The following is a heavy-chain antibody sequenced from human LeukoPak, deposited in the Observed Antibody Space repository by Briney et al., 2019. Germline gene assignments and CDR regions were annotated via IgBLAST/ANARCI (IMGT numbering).Heavy chain of an antibody. Sequence: PSETLSLTCTVSGGSISSYYWSWIRQPPGKGLEWIGDIYYSGSTNYNPSLKSRVTISVDTSKNLFSLKLSSVTAADTAVYYCARDRYLSGSYFQEAWYFDLWGRGTLVTVSS. CDR3: ARDRYLSGSYFQEAWYFDL. CDR1: GGSISSYY. V-gene: IGHV4-59*01. CDR2: IYYSGST. J-gene: IGHJ2*01. D-gene: IGHD1-26*01.